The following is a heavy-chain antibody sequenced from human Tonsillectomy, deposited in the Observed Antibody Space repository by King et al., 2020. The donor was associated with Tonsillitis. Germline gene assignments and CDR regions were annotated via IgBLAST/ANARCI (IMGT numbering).Heavy chain of an antibody. CDR2: IKQDGSER. J-gene: IGHJ4*02. D-gene: IGHD6-19*01. CDR1: GFTFSSYW. Sequence: GQLVQSGGGLVQPGGSPRLSCAASGFTFSSYWMTWVRQAPGKGLEWVANIKQDGSERYYVDSVKGRFTISRDNAKNSLYLQMNSLRAEDTAVYFCASQTSGWYGAGYYFDYWGQGTLVTVSS. V-gene: IGHV3-7*01. CDR3: ASQTSGWYGAGYYFDY.